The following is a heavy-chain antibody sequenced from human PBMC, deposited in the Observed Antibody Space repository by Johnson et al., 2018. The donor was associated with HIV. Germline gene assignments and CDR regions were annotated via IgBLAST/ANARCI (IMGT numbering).Heavy chain of an antibody. CDR3: AKSSSATYYGDAFDV. V-gene: IGHV3-11*04. CDR2: ISSSATTI. Sequence: QVQLVESGGGLVKPGGSLRLSCAASGFTFSDYYMSWIRQAPGKGLEWVSYISSSATTIYYADSVKGRFTISRDNAKNSLYLQMNSLRADDTAVYYCAKSSSATYYGDAFDVWGQGTVVSVSS. J-gene: IGHJ3*01. D-gene: IGHD3-10*01. CDR1: GFTFSDYY.